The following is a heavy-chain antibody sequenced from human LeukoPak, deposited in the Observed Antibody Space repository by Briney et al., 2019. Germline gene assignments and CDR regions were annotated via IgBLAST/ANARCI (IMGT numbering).Heavy chain of an antibody. J-gene: IGHJ4*02. V-gene: IGHV3-23*01. CDR2: ISGSGGGT. CDR3: ARRGAAGTFFFDC. CDR1: GFTFSSSG. Sequence: GGSLRLSCAASGFTFSSSGMSWVRQAPGKGLEWVSAISGSGGGTYYADSVKGRFTISRDNSKNTLYLQTNSLRGEDTAVYYCARRGAAGTFFFDCWGGGTLVSVSS. D-gene: IGHD6-13*01.